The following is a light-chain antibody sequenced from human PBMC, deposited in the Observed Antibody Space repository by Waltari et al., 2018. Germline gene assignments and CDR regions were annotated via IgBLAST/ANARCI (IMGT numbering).Light chain of an antibody. CDR2: QAS. Sequence: DIQMTQSPSTLSASVGDRVTIPCRASQSISSWLAWFQQKPGKAPNLLIYQASSLESGVPSRFSVSGSGTEFTLTISSLQPDDFATYYCQQYDSYSPTFGQGTKVEIK. J-gene: IGKJ1*01. CDR1: QSISSW. CDR3: QQYDSYSPT. V-gene: IGKV1-5*03.